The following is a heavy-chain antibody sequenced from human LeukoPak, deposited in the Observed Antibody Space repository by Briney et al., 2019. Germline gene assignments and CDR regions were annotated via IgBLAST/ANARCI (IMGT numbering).Heavy chain of an antibody. CDR2: IYSSGNT. CDR1: GGSISSIGYF. CDR3: ARVTYGSGNYYVYYYYMDV. D-gene: IGHD3-10*01. Sequence: PSETLSLTCTVSGGSISSIGYFWSWMRQPAGKGLEGIGHIYSSGNTNYNPSLKSRVTISMDTSKNQFYLTVTSVTAADTAVYYCARVTYGSGNYYVYYYYMDVWGKGTTVTVSS. V-gene: IGHV4-61*09. J-gene: IGHJ6*03.